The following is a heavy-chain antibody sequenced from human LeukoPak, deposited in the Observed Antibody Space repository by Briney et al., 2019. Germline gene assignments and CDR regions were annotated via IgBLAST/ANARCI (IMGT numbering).Heavy chain of an antibody. D-gene: IGHD2/OR15-2a*01. CDR1: GYPFSSYS. CDR2: ISVSGGVR. CDR3: ARDRGYFYDQLDH. V-gene: IGHV3-48*02. Sequence: PGGSLRLSCVASGYPFSSYSMNWIRQAPGKGLEWVSYISVSGGVRSYADSVKGRFTISRDDARSSLYLQMNSLKDEDTAVYYCARDRGYFYDQLDHWGQGTLVTVSS. J-gene: IGHJ4*02.